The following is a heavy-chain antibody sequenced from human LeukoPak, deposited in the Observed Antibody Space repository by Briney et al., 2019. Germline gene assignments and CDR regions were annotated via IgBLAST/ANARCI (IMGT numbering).Heavy chain of an antibody. D-gene: IGHD6-19*01. J-gene: IGHJ4*02. CDR1: GYTFTSYD. CDR2: MNPNSGNT. V-gene: IGHV1-8*03. CDR3: ARGRLYSSGWNF. Sequence: ASVKVSCKASGYTFTSYDINWVRQATGQGLEWMGWMNPNSGNTGYAQKFQGRVTITRNTSISTAYMELSSLRSEDTAVYYCARGRLYSSGWNFWGQGTLVTVSS.